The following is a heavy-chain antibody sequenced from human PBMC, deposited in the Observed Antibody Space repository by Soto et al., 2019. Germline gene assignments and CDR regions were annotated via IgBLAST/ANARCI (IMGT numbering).Heavy chain of an antibody. J-gene: IGHJ4*02. CDR1: GFTLKNYA. Sequence: GGSLRLSCAGSGFTLKNYAMSWVRQAPGKGLEWVSGISGSGGSTYYTDSVKGRFTMSRDNSKNTLYLQMNSLRAEDTAVHYCAKWYCSGGSCYPTFDSWGQGTLVTVSS. CDR3: AKWYCSGGSCYPTFDS. D-gene: IGHD2-15*01. CDR2: ISGSGGST. V-gene: IGHV3-23*01.